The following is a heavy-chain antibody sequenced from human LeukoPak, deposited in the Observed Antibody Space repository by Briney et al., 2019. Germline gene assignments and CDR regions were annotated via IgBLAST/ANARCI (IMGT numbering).Heavy chain of an antibody. V-gene: IGHV3-23*01. CDR1: GFTFSSYA. D-gene: IGHD2-21*01. CDR2: ISGSGGST. J-gene: IGHJ3*02. Sequence: GGSLRLSCAASGFTFSSYAMSWVRQAPGKGLEWVSAISGSGGSTYYADSVKGRFTISRDNSKNTLYLQMNSLRAEDTAVYYCAKDGDIVVVIADYAFDIWSQGTMVTVSS. CDR3: AKDGDIVVVIADYAFDI.